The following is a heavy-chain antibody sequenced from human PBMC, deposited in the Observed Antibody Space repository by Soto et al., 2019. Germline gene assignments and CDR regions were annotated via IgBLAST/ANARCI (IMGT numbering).Heavy chain of an antibody. CDR2: IIPIFGTA. Sequence: VASVKICCKACGGSFSSYAISWVRQAPGQGLEWMGGIIPIFGTANYAQKFQGRVTITADESTSTAYMELSSLRSEDTAVYYCARGLLGYCSSTSCYTVYYYYGMDVWGQGTTVTVSS. CDR3: ARGLLGYCSSTSCYTVYYYYGMDV. D-gene: IGHD2-2*02. V-gene: IGHV1-69*13. J-gene: IGHJ6*02. CDR1: GGSFSSYA.